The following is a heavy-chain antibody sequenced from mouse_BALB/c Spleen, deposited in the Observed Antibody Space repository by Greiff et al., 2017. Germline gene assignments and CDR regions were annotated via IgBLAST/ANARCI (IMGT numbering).Heavy chain of an antibody. D-gene: IGHD2-4*01. V-gene: IGHV5-6*01. CDR2: ISSGGSYT. J-gene: IGHJ2*01. CDR1: GFTFSSYG. CDR3: ARPRSTIITTDGGFDY. Sequence: EVKLMESGGDLVKPGGSLKLSCAASGFTFSSYGMSWVRQTPDKRLEWVATISSGGSYTYYPDSVKGRFTISRDNAKNTLYLQMSSLKSEDTAMYYCARPRSTIITTDGGFDYWGQGTTLTVSS.